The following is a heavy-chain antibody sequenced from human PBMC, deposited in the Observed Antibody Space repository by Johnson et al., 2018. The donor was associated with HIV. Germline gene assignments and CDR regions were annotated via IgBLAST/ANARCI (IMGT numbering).Heavy chain of an antibody. CDR3: ARVEQLGAFDI. V-gene: IGHV3-30*04. D-gene: IGHD6-6*01. Sequence: QVQLVESAGGVVQPGRSLRLSCAASGFTFSSYALHWVRQAPGKGLEWVTVISYDGSNKYYADSVKGRFTISRDNSKNTLYLQMNSLRVEDTAVYYCARVEQLGAFDIWGQGTMVTVSS. CDR1: GFTFSSYA. J-gene: IGHJ3*02. CDR2: ISYDGSNK.